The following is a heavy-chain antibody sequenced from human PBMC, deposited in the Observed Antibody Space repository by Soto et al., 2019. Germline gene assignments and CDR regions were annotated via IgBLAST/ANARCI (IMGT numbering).Heavy chain of an antibody. CDR3: ARGGVPAAMSY. J-gene: IGHJ4*02. CDR2: INSDGSNT. Sequence: EVQLVESGGGLVQPGGSPRLSCAASGFTFSSFWMHWVRQAPGEGLVWVSRINSDGSNTNYADSVKGRFTISRDNAKNTLYLQMNSLRAEDTAVYYCARGGVPAAMSYWGQGTLVTVSS. CDR1: GFTFSSFW. V-gene: IGHV3-74*01. D-gene: IGHD2-2*01.